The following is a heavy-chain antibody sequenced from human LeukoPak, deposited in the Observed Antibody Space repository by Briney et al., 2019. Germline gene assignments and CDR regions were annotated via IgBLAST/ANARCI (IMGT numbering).Heavy chain of an antibody. V-gene: IGHV3-21*04. CDR3: AKDRGSYCGGDCYPSPIDY. CDR2: ISFSSTYI. CDR1: GFTFSSSN. D-gene: IGHD2-21*02. Sequence: GGSLRLSCAASGFTFSSSNMNWVRQAPGKGLEWVSSISFSSTYIYYADSVKGRFTISRDNAKNSLYLQMNSLRAEDTAVYYCAKDRGSYCGGDCYPSPIDYWGQGTLVTVSS. J-gene: IGHJ4*02.